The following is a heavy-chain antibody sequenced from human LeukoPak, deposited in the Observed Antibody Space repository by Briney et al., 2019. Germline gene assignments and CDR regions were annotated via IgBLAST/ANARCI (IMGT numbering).Heavy chain of an antibody. D-gene: IGHD6-13*01. Sequence: PGGSLRLSCAASGFTFSSYAMSWVRQAPGKGLEWVSAISGSGGSTYYADSVKGRFTISRDNAKNSLYLQMNSLRAEDTAVYYCARDESAAAGKKWVDYYYYMDVWGKGTTVTVSS. V-gene: IGHV3-23*01. CDR2: ISGSGGST. J-gene: IGHJ6*03. CDR1: GFTFSSYA. CDR3: ARDESAAAGKKWVDYYYYMDV.